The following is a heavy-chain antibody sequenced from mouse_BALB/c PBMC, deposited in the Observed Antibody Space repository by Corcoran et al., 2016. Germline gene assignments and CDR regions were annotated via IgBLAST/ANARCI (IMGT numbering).Heavy chain of an antibody. J-gene: IGHJ4*01. CDR3: AREPRAMDY. CDR1: GSTFTNYG. Sequence: QIQLVQSGPALKQPGATVQISCQASGSTFTNYGMNWGKEAPGKGLKWMGWINTYTGEPTYADDFKGRFAFSLETSASTAYLQINHLNNEDTATYFCAREPRAMDYWGQGTSVTVSS. V-gene: IGHV9-3-1*01. CDR2: INTYTGEP.